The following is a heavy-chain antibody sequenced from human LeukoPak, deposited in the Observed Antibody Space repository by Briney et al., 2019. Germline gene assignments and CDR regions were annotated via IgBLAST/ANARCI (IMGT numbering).Heavy chain of an antibody. Sequence: GGSLRLSCAASGFTLSNYWMNWVRQAPGKGLEWVAYIEQDGSQRSYVDSVNGRFTISRDSAKNSLFLQMNSLRAEDTAVYYCARSLSTDFDYWGQGILVTVSS. V-gene: IGHV3-7*01. D-gene: IGHD5/OR15-5a*01. CDR1: GFTLSNYW. J-gene: IGHJ4*02. CDR2: IEQDGSQR. CDR3: ARSLSTDFDY.